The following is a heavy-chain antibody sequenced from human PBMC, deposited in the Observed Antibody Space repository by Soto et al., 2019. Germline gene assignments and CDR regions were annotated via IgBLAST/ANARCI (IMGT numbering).Heavy chain of an antibody. Sequence: GSGPTLVNPTQTLTLTCTFSGFSLSTSGVGVGWIRQPPGKALEWLALIYWNDDKRYSPSLKSRLTITKDTSKNQVVLTMTNMDPVDTATYYCAHSCYCSSTSCHESDWFDAWGQGTLVTVSS. CDR2: IYWNDDK. J-gene: IGHJ5*01. CDR1: GFSLSTSGVG. D-gene: IGHD2-2*01. V-gene: IGHV2-5*01. CDR3: AHSCYCSSTSCHESDWFDA.